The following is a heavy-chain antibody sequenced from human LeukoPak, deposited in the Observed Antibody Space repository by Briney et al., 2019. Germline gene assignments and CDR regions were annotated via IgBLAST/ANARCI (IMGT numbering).Heavy chain of an antibody. CDR1: GFSFSFYS. J-gene: IGHJ5*02. V-gene: IGHV3-21*01. CDR2: ISGTSTYI. D-gene: IGHD2-15*01. CDR3: ARDSRGGSCYSGCWFDP. Sequence: TGGSLRLSCTASGFSFSFYSFNWVRQAPGKGLEWVSSISGTSTYIYYADSVKGRFTISRDNAKNSLYLQMNSLSAEDTAVYYCARDSRGGSCYSGCWFDPWGQGTLVTVSS.